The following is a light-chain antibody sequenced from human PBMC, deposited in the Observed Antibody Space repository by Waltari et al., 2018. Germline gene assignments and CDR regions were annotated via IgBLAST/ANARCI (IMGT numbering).Light chain of an antibody. J-gene: IGKJ1*01. V-gene: IGKV1-5*03. CDR3: QQYHRYSA. Sequence: DIQMTQSPSTLAASVGDRVTITCRASQTIGGWLASYQQKPGKAPKLLIYKASILESGVPSRFTGSASGTEFTLTISSLQTDDFATYYCQQYHRYSAFGQGTKVEIK. CDR2: KAS. CDR1: QTIGGW.